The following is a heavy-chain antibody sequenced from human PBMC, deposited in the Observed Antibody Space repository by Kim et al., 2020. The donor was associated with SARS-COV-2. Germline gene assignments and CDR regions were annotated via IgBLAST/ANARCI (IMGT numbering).Heavy chain of an antibody. Sequence: GGSLRLSCAASGFTFSSYWMSWVRQAPGKGLEWVANIKQDGSEKYYVDSVKGRFTISRDNAKNSLYLQMNSLRAEDTAVYYCARVRAYYYDSSGYYGFDYWGQGTLGTVSS. D-gene: IGHD3-22*01. CDR1: GFTFSSYW. CDR2: IKQDGSEK. V-gene: IGHV3-7*03. CDR3: ARVRAYYYDSSGYYGFDY. J-gene: IGHJ4*02.